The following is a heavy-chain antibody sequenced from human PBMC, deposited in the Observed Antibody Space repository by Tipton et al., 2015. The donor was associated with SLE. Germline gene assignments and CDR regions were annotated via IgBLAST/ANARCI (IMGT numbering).Heavy chain of an antibody. V-gene: IGHV4-59*01. Sequence: LRLSCTVSGGSISSYYWSWIRQPPGKGLEWIGYIHYSGSTNYNPSLKSRVTISLDTSKNQFSLKLSSVTAADTAVYYSARDLAARGVHYFDYWGQGTLVTVSS. CDR1: GGSISSYY. CDR3: ARDLAARGVHYFDY. CDR2: IHYSGST. D-gene: IGHD6-6*01. J-gene: IGHJ4*02.